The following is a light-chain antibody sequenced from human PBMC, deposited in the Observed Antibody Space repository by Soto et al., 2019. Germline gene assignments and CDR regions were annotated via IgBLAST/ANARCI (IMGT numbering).Light chain of an antibody. CDR2: EGS. Sequence: QSALTQPASVPGSPGQSITISCTGTSSDVGGYDLVSWYQQHPGKAPKLIIYEGSKRPSGISNRFSGSKSGNTASLIISGLQGDGEGDYYCCAYVSSNTLLFGGGTKRTV. V-gene: IGLV2-23*01. J-gene: IGLJ3*02. CDR3: CAYVSSNTLL. CDR1: SSDVGGYDL.